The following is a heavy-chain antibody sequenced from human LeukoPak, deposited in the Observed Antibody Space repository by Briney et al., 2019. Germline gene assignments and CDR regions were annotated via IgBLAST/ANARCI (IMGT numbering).Heavy chain of an antibody. CDR1: GYTLTELS. J-gene: IGHJ5*02. V-gene: IGHV1-24*01. CDR3: ARGQYQLLHNWFDP. D-gene: IGHD2-2*01. CDR2: FDPEDGET. Sequence: GASVKVSCKVSGYTLTELSMHWVRQAPGKGLEWMGRFDPEDGETIYAQKFQGRVTMTTDTSTSTAYMELRSLRSDDTAVYYCARGQYQLLHNWFDPWGQGTLVTVSS.